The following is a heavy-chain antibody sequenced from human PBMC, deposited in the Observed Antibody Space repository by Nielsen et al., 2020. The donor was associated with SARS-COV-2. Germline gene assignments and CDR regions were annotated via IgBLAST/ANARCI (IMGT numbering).Heavy chain of an antibody. V-gene: IGHV4-30-4*01. D-gene: IGHD3-10*01. CDR2: IYHSGST. CDR3: ARYYVSGTYGMDV. Sequence: SETLSLTCTVSGDSISSGDYYWSWIRQPPGKGLEWITYIYHSGSTYYNPSLKSRVSISVDTSKNQFSLNLSSVTAADTAMYYCARYYVSGTYGMDVWGPGTTVTVSS. J-gene: IGHJ6*02. CDR1: GDSISSGDYY.